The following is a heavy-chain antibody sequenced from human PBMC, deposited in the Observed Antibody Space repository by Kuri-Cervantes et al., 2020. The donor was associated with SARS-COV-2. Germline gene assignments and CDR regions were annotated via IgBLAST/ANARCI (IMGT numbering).Heavy chain of an antibody. CDR2: VNHRGST. CDR1: GESFSGYY. D-gene: IGHD6-6*01. Sequence: SETLSLTCAFYGESFSGYYWNWIRQSPGKGLQWIGEVNHRGSTNYNPSLKSRVTISVDTSSKQFSLNLSSVTAADTAVYYCARKQLVLGTFDYWGQGTLVTVSS. J-gene: IGHJ4*02. CDR3: ARKQLVLGTFDY. V-gene: IGHV4-34*01.